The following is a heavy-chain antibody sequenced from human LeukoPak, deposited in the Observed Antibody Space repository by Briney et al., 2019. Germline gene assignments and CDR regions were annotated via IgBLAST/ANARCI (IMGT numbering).Heavy chain of an antibody. Sequence: GGSLRLSCAASGFTFSSYAMSWVRQAPGKGLEWVSVIYSDGRTNYADSVKGRFTISRDNSKNTLYLQMNSLRAEDTAMYYCARDIRGYNPFDYWGQGTLVTVSS. CDR2: IYSDGRT. CDR3: ARDIRGYNPFDY. D-gene: IGHD5-24*01. J-gene: IGHJ4*02. CDR1: GFTFSSYA. V-gene: IGHV3-66*01.